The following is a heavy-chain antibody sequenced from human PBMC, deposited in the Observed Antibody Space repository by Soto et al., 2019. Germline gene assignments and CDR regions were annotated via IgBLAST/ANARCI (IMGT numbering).Heavy chain of an antibody. CDR2: ISDGDETT. CDR3: ARDTKRRDGHNFDS. CDR1: GFIFTDYS. V-gene: IGHV3-11*01. Sequence: QVQLLESGGGLVEPGGSLRLSCAASGFIFTDYSMTWVRQAPGKGLEWVSYISDGDETTQYADSVKGRFSVSRDNAKKALFIHMNSVRVDDTAVYYCARDTKRRDGHNFDSWGRGALVPVSP. J-gene: IGHJ4*02.